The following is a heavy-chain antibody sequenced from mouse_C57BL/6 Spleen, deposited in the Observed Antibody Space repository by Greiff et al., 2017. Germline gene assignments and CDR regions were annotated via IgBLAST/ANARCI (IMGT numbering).Heavy chain of an antibody. CDR2: IDPEDGET. CDR1: GFHIKDYY. V-gene: IGHV14-2*01. Sequence: EVQLQQSGAELVKPGASVKLSCTASGFHIKDYYMHWVKQRTEQGLEWIGRIDPEDGETKSAPKFQGKATITADTSSNTAYLQLSSLTSEDTAVYYCAREFYYGSSGLRDYWGQGTTLTGSS. J-gene: IGHJ2*01. CDR3: AREFYYGSSGLRDY. D-gene: IGHD1-1*01.